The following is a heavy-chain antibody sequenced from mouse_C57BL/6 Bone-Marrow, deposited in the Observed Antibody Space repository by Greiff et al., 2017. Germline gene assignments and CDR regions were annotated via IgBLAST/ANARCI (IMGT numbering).Heavy chain of an antibody. CDR3: TTWGGSSLGYAMDY. CDR2: IDPENGDT. CDR1: GFNIKDDY. D-gene: IGHD1-1*01. Sequence: EVQLQQSGAELVRPGASVKLSCTASGFNIKDDYMHWVKQRPEQGLEWIGWIDPENGDTEYASKFQGKAPITADTSSNTAYLQLSSLTSEDTAVYYCTTWGGSSLGYAMDYWGQGTSVTVSS. V-gene: IGHV14-4*01. J-gene: IGHJ4*01.